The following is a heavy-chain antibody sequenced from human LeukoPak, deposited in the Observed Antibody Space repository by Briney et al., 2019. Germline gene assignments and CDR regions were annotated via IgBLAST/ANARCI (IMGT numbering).Heavy chain of an antibody. V-gene: IGHV3-20*04. CDR2: INWNGGST. CDR1: GFTFDDYG. CDR3: ARYSSGWYDYYYYYMDV. Sequence: GSLRLSCAASGFTFDDYGMSWVRQAPGKGLEWVSGINWNGGSTGYADSVKGRFTISRDNAKNSPYLQMNSLRAEDTALYYCARYSSGWYDYYYYYMDVWGKGTTVTVSS. J-gene: IGHJ6*03. D-gene: IGHD6-19*01.